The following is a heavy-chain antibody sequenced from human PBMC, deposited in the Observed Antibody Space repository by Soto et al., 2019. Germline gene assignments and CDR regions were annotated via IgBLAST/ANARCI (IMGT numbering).Heavy chain of an antibody. V-gene: IGHV3-33*06. CDR1: EFTFSHHG. CDR3: AKEKEEYYDFWSGYYPFAEFDY. D-gene: IGHD3-3*01. J-gene: IGHJ4*02. CDR2: IWYDGSNE. Sequence: GVSLXLSCAASEFTFSHHGMHWARQAPGKGLEWVAVIWYDGSNEYYADSVKGRFTISRDNSKNALYLQMNSLRAEDTAVYYCAKEKEEYYDFWSGYYPFAEFDYWGQGTLVTV.